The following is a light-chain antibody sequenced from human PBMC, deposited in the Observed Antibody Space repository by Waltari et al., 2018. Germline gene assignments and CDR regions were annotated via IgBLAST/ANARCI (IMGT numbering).Light chain of an antibody. J-gene: IGKJ3*01. CDR1: QRISDNY. Sequence: ENVLTQSPGTLSLSPGERAALSCRATQRISDNYLAWYQQKPGQAPRLRIYGASIRATGIPDRFRGSGSGTDFTLTINRLEPEDFAVYYCQQYDSSPLTFGPGTTVDI. CDR3: QQYDSSPLT. V-gene: IGKV3-20*01. CDR2: GAS.